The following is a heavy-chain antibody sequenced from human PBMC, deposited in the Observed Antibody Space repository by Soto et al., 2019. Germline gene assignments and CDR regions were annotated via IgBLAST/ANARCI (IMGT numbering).Heavy chain of an antibody. V-gene: IGHV6-1*01. CDR3: AGTTSHYWYYMDV. CDR1: GDSVSSNSAA. D-gene: IGHD1-7*01. Sequence: PSQTLSLTCAISGDSVSSNSAAWNWIRQSPSRGLEWLGRTYYKSRWYNDSAVSVKTRITVNQATSKNQFSLQLTSVTPEDTAVYYCAGTTSHYWYYMDVWGKGTTVTVSS. J-gene: IGHJ6*03. CDR2: TYYKSRWYN.